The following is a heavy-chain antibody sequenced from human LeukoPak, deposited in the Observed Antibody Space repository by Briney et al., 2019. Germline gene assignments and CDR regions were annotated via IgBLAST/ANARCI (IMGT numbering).Heavy chain of an antibody. D-gene: IGHD3-10*01. V-gene: IGHV3-23*01. J-gene: IGHJ4*02. CDR1: GFTFSSYA. Sequence: PGGSLRLSCAASGFTFSSYAMSWVRQAPGKGLEWVSTISGSGESTYYADSVKGRFTISRDNSKSTLYLQMNSLRAEDTAVYYCAKWGSGSYYKGSFDYWGQGTLVTVSS. CDR2: ISGSGEST. CDR3: AKWGSGSYYKGSFDY.